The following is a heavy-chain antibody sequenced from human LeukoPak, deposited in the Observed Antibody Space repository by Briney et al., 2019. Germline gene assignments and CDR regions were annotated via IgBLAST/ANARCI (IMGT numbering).Heavy chain of an antibody. D-gene: IGHD3-3*01. V-gene: IGHV4-59*12. J-gene: IGHJ6*03. CDR2: IYYSGST. CDR1: GGSISSYY. Sequence: SETLSLTCTVSGGSISSYYWSWIRQPPGKGLEWIGYIYYSGSTNYNPSLKSRVTMSVDTSKNQFSLKLSSVTAADTAVYYCARGGDFDRFLEPYYYMDVWGKGTTVTVSS. CDR3: ARGGDFDRFLEPYYYMDV.